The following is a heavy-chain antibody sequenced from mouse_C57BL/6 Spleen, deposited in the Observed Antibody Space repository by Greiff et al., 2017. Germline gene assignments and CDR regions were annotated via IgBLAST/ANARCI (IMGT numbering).Heavy chain of an antibody. CDR1: GNTFTSYW. V-gene: IGHV1-53*01. J-gene: IGHJ2*01. D-gene: IGHD1-1*01. Sequence: QVQLQQPGAELVRPGSSVKLSCKASGNTFTSYWMHWVKQRPGQGLEWIGNINPSNGGTNYNEKFKSKATLTVDKSSSTAYMQLSSLTSEDSAVYFFANSLYGSSDGFYYWGQGTTLTVSS. CDR2: INPSNGGT. CDR3: ANSLYGSSDGFYY.